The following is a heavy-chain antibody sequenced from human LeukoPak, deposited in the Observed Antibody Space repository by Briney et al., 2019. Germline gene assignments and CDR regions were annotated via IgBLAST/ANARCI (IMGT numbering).Heavy chain of an antibody. J-gene: IGHJ6*03. CDR1: GYTFTGYY. CDR3: ARVLKLGWEPNYYYYMDV. V-gene: IGHV1-2*04. Sequence: GASVKVSCKASGYTFTGYYMHWVRQAPGQGLEWMGWINPNSGGTNYAQKFQGWVTMTRDTSISTAYMELSRLRSDDTAVYYCARVLKLGWEPNYYYYMDVWGKGTTVTVSS. CDR2: INPNSGGT. D-gene: IGHD1-26*01.